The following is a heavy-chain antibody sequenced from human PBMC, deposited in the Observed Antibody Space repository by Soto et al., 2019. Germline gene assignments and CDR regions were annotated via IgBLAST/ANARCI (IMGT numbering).Heavy chain of an antibody. J-gene: IGHJ6*02. Sequence: SVKVSCKASGGTFSSYAISWVRQAPGQGLEGMGGIIPIFGTANYAQKFQGRVTITADKSTSTAYMELSSLRSEDTAVYYCARDHPLSSSEDSYYYYGMDVWGQGATVTVSS. V-gene: IGHV1-69*06. CDR2: IIPIFGTA. CDR1: GGTFSSYA. CDR3: ARDHPLSSSEDSYYYYGMDV. D-gene: IGHD6-6*01.